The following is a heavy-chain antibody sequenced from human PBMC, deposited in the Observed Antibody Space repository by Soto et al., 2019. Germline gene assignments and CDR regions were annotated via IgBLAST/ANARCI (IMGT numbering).Heavy chain of an antibody. CDR1: GGSIISGNYY. Sequence: SETLSLTCTASGGSIISGNYYWSWIRQHPGKGLEWIGYIYYSGTTSYNPSLKSRVTMSVDTSKNQFSLKLSSVTAADTAVYYCARGGENYSDYVFVYWGQGTLVTVSS. J-gene: IGHJ4*02. CDR2: IYYSGTT. D-gene: IGHD4-17*01. V-gene: IGHV4-31*03. CDR3: ARGGENYSDYVFVY.